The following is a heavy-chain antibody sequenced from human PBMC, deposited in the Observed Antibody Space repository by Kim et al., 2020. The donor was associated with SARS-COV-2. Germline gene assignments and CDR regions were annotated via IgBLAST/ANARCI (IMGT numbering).Heavy chain of an antibody. Sequence: GGSLRLSCAASGFTFSSYAMHWVRQAPGKGLEWVAVISYDGSNKYYADSVKGRFTISRDNSKNTLYLQMNSLRAEDTAVYYCARALITMVRGVIAPSDY. D-gene: IGHD3-10*01. J-gene: IGHJ4*01. V-gene: IGHV3-30*04. CDR1: GFTFSSYA. CDR3: ARALITMVRGVIAPSDY. CDR2: ISYDGSNK.